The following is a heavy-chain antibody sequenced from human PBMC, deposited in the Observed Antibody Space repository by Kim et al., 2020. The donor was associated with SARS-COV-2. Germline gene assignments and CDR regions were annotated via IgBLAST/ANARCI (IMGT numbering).Heavy chain of an antibody. CDR3: TRDKTAWHSYYYFGMDV. D-gene: IGHD5-12*01. V-gene: IGHV1-18*01. CDR1: GYSFTSFG. Sequence: ASVKVSCKASGYSFTSFGFSWVRQAPGQGLEWMGWISAYNGNTVYAQNFHGRVIMTTDTSTSTAYMELRSLRSDDTAVYFCTRDKTAWHSYYYFGMDVWGQGTTVTVSS. CDR2: ISAYNGNT. J-gene: IGHJ6*02.